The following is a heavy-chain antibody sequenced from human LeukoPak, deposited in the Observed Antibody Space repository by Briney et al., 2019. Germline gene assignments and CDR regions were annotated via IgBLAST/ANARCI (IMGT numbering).Heavy chain of an antibody. D-gene: IGHD1-1*01. CDR3: AKEAWTKGYYYYYYMDV. CDR1: GIAFGDFA. CDR2: ISYDGSNK. J-gene: IGHJ6*03. V-gene: IGHV3-30*18. Sequence: GTSLRLSCAASGIAFGDFAMHWVRQAPGKGLEWMAFISYDGSNKYYADSVKGRFTISRDNSKNTLYLQMNSLTAEDAAVYYCAKEAWTKGYYYYYYMDVWGKGTTVTVSS.